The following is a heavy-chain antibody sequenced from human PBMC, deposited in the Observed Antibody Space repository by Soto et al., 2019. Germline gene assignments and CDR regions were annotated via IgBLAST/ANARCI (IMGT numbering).Heavy chain of an antibody. CDR2: ISYDGSNK. V-gene: IGHV3-30-3*01. CDR1: GFTFSSYA. Sequence: GGSLRLSCAASGFTFSSYAMQWVRQAPGKGLEWVAVISYDGSNKYYADSVKGRFTISRDNSKNTLYLQMNSLRAEDTAVYYCARDELPTMVRGVPVYWGQGTLVTVSS. D-gene: IGHD3-10*01. J-gene: IGHJ4*02. CDR3: ARDELPTMVRGVPVY.